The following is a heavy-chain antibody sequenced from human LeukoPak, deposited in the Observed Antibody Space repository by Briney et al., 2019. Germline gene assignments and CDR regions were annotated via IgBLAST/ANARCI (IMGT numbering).Heavy chain of an antibody. J-gene: IGHJ4*02. CDR3: AKDWDSSGWYNPTVDY. CDR1: GFTFSSYA. CDR2: ISYDGSNK. V-gene: IGHV3-30-3*01. D-gene: IGHD6-19*01. Sequence: GGSLRLSCAASGFTFSSYAMHWVRQAPGKGLVGVAVISYDGSNKYYADSVKGRFTISRDNSKNTLYLQMNSLRAEDTAVYYCAKDWDSSGWYNPTVDYWGQGTLVTVSS.